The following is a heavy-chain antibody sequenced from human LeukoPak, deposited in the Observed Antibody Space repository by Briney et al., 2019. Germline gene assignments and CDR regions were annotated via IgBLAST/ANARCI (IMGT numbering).Heavy chain of an antibody. Sequence: EPSETLSLTCTVSGGSISSGSYYWSWIRQPAGKGLEWIGRIYTSGSTNYNPSLKSRVTMSVDMSKNQFSLKLRSVTAADTAVYYCARDVVAARGSFDYWGQGTLVTVSS. CDR1: GGSISSGSYY. CDR2: IYTSGST. J-gene: IGHJ4*02. V-gene: IGHV4-61*02. CDR3: ARDVVAARGSFDY. D-gene: IGHD2-2*01.